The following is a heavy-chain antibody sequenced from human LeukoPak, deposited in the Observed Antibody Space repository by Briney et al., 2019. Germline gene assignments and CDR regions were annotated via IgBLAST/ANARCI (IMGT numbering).Heavy chain of an antibody. CDR1: GYTFTGYY. D-gene: IGHD3-9*01. V-gene: IGHV1-2*02. Sequence: ASVKVSGKASGYTFTGYYMHWVRQAPGQGLEWMGWINPNSGGTNYAQKFQGRVTMTRDTSISTAYMELSRLRSDDTAVYYCARVQSQRYYDILTGYYWGQGTLVTVSS. CDR2: INPNSGGT. CDR3: ARVQSQRYYDILTGYY. J-gene: IGHJ4*02.